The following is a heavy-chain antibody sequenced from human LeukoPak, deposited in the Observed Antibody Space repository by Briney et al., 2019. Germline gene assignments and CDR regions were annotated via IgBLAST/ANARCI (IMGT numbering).Heavy chain of an antibody. CDR1: GFTFSSYA. Sequence: PGGSLRLSCAASGFTFSSYAMSWVRQAPGKGLEWVSAISGSGGSTYYADSVKGRFTISRDNSKNTLYLQMNSLRAEDTAVYYCAKDTVRYSSSWYFDYWSQGTLVTVSS. J-gene: IGHJ4*02. V-gene: IGHV3-23*01. D-gene: IGHD6-13*01. CDR2: ISGSGGST. CDR3: AKDTVRYSSSWYFDY.